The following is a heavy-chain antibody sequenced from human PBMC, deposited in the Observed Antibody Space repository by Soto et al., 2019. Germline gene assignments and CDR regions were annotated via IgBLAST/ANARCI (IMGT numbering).Heavy chain of an antibody. CDR1: GFTFSSYG. CDR3: ARDLRGCSGGTCYSTYHYGMDV. D-gene: IGHD2-15*01. CDR2: ISYDGSEK. V-gene: IGHV3-30-3*01. J-gene: IGHJ6*02. Sequence: QVQLVESEGGVVQPGRSLRLSCAASGFTFSSYGIHWVRQAPGKGQEWVAVISYDGSEKYYADSVKGRFTISSDNSKNTLFLQMSSLRPDDTAVYYCARDLRGCSGGTCYSTYHYGMDVWGQGTTVTVSS.